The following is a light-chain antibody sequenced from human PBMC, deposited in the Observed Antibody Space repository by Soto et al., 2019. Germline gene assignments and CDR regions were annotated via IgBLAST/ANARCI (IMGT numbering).Light chain of an antibody. CDR2: GAS. V-gene: IGKV3-15*01. J-gene: IGKJ2*01. CDR3: QQHNYWHS. CDR1: QSVSSN. Sequence: EIVMTQSPATLSVSPGERATLSCRASQSVSSNLAWYQQKPGQAPRLLLYGASTRATGIPGSFSGSGSGTEFTLTITSLQSEDFAVYYCQQHNYWHSFGQGTKLEIK.